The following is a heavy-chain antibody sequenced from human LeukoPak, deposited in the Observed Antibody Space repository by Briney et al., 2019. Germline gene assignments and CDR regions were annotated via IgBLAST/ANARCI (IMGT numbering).Heavy chain of an antibody. CDR1: GFTFSIHA. CDR3: MIVVEDDVGATRR. D-gene: IGHD1-26*01. Sequence: AGGSLRLSCAPSGFTFSIHAMTWGRQAPGKGLEWVSTIDRSGDRTHYADSVKGRFTISRDNSRDTLYLQMNSLRTKEPAMYFCMIVVEDDVGATRRWGQGTLVTASS. V-gene: IGHV3-23*01. CDR2: IDRSGDRT. J-gene: IGHJ4*02.